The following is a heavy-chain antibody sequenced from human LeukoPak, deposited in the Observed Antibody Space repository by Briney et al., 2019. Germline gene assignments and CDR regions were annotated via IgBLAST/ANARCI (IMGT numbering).Heavy chain of an antibody. V-gene: IGHV4-30-4*01. J-gene: IGHJ5*02. D-gene: IGHD2-2*01. CDR1: GGSISSGDYY. CDR2: IYYSGST. CDR3: ARGLPYCSSTSCHGIDP. Sequence: SETLSLTCTVSGGSISSGDYYWSWTRQPPGKGLEWIGYIYYSGSTYYNPPLKSRVTISVDTSKNQFSLKLSSVTAADTAVYYCARGLPYCSSTSCHGIDPWGQGTLVTVSS.